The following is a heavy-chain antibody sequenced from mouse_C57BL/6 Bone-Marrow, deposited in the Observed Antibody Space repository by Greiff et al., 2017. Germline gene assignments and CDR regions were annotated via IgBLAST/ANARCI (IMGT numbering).Heavy chain of an antibody. V-gene: IGHV1-72*01. D-gene: IGHD2-1*01. CDR1: GHPFTSYW. CDR2: MDPNSGGT. J-gene: IGHJ1*03. Sequence: VKQSCKASGHPFTSYWMHWVKRRPGRGLEWIGRMDPNSGGTKYNEKFKSKATLTVDKPSSTAYMQLSILTSEDSAVYYCAPLWQLPWYFDVWGTGTTVTVSS. CDR3: APLWQLPWYFDV.